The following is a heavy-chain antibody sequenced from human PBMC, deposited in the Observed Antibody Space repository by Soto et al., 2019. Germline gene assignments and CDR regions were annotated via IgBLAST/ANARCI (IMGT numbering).Heavy chain of an antibody. CDR2: IYYSGST. D-gene: IGHD2-2*01. V-gene: IGHV4-39*01. CDR1: GFSISSSSYY. J-gene: IGHJ5*02. Sequence: SETLSLTCPVSGFSISSSSYYWGWIRQPPGKGLEWIGSIYYSGSTYYNPSLKSRVTISVDTSKNQFSLKLSSVTAADTAVYYCARHPIIVVVPAAKGIDPWGQGTLVTVSS. CDR3: ARHPIIVVVPAAKGIDP.